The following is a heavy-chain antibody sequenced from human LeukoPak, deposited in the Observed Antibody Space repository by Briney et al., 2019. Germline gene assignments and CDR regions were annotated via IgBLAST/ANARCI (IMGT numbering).Heavy chain of an antibody. CDR2: ISSSSSYI. CDR3: ASAMVRGVITTDY. CDR1: GFTFSSYS. J-gene: IGHJ4*02. D-gene: IGHD3-10*01. V-gene: IGHV3-21*01. Sequence: GGSLRLSCAASGFTFSSYSMNWVRHAPGKGLEWVSSISSSSSYIYYADSVKGRFTLSRDNAKNSLYLQMNSLRAEDTAVYYCASAMVRGVITTDYWGQGTLVTVSS.